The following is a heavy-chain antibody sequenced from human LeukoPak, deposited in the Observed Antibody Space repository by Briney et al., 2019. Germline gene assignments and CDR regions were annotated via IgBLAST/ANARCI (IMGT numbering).Heavy chain of an antibody. CDR2: ISYDGSNK. D-gene: IGHD6-6*01. CDR1: GFTFSSYG. CDR3: AKDPGGAARPFDY. V-gene: IGHV3-30*18. Sequence: GGSLRLSCAASGFTFSSYGMHWVRQAPGKGLEWVAVISYDGSNKYYADSVKGRFTISRDNSKNTLYLQMNSLRAEDTAVYYCAKDPGGAARPFDYWGQGTLVTVSS. J-gene: IGHJ4*02.